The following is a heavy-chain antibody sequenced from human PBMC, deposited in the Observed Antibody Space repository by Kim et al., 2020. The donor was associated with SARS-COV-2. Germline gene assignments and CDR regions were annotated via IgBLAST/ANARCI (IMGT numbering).Heavy chain of an antibody. V-gene: IGHV4-59*08. CDR2: IYYSGST. CDR3: ARQPRRWLHPWAPHFDY. CDR1: GGSISSYY. J-gene: IGHJ4*02. D-gene: IGHD5-12*01. Sequence: SETLSLTCTVSGGSISSYYWSRIRQPPGKGLEWIGYIYYSGSTNYNPSLKSRVTISVDTSKNQFSLKLSSVTAADTAVYYCARQPRRWLHPWAPHFDYWGQGTLVTVSS.